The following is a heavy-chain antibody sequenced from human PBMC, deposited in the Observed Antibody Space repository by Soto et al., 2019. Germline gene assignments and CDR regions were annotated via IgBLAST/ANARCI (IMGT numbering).Heavy chain of an antibody. V-gene: IGHV3-15*01. Sequence: EVQLVESGGGFVKPGGSLRLSCAASGFFFDPAWMRWVRLAPGKGLEWVARIKSKTSGETAEYGAPVKGRVTISRDDSTKTVYLEMNSLKAEGTAVYYCSADDSARGFGAIDYWGRGVLVTVSS. CDR3: SADDSARGFGAIDY. CDR1: GFFFDPAW. CDR2: IKSKTSGETA. D-gene: IGHD3-10*01. J-gene: IGHJ4*02.